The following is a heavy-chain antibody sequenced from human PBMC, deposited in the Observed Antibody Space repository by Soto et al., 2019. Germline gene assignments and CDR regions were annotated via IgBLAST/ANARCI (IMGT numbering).Heavy chain of an antibody. CDR3: ARGDSIRGGSGSYYPDYFDH. CDR2: IYHSGST. D-gene: IGHD3-10*01. Sequence: PSETLSLTCAVSGGSISSSNWWSWVRQPPGKGLEWIGEIYHSGSTNYNPSLKSRVTISVDKSKNQFSLKLSSVTAADTAVYYCARGDSIRGGSGSYYPDYFDHWGQGTLVTVSS. CDR1: GGSISSSNW. J-gene: IGHJ4*02. V-gene: IGHV4-4*02.